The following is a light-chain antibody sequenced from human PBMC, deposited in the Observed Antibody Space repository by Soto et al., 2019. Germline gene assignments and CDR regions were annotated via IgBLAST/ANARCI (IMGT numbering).Light chain of an antibody. Sequence: DIVLTQSPATLSLSPGERATFSCRASQSVSSDLVWYQQKPGQAPRLLIYDASNRATGIPARFSGSGSGTDVTLTISSREPEDFAVYYCQQRSNWPPRTFGGGTKVEIK. CDR2: DAS. CDR1: QSVSSD. CDR3: QQRSNWPPRT. V-gene: IGKV3-11*01. J-gene: IGKJ4*01.